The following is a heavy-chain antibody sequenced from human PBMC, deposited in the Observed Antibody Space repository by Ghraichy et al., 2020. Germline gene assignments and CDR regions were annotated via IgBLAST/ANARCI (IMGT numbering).Heavy chain of an antibody. CDR1: GGSISSGGYY. V-gene: IGHV4-31*03. CDR3: AREWIQLWPGYFDY. Sequence: SETLSLTCTVSGGSISSGGYYWSWIRQHPGKGLEWIGYIYYSGSTYYNPSLKSRVTISVDTSKNQFSLKLSSVTAADTAVYYCAREWIQLWPGYFDYWGQGTLVTVSS. J-gene: IGHJ4*02. D-gene: IGHD5-18*01. CDR2: IYYSGST.